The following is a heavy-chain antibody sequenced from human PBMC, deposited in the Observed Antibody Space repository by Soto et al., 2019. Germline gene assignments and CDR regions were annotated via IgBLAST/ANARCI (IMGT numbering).Heavy chain of an antibody. J-gene: IGHJ4*02. CDR2: ISGSGGST. V-gene: IGHV3-23*01. CDR1: RFTFSSYA. Sequence: EVQLLESGGGLVQPGGSLGLSCAASRFTFSSYAMSWVRQGPGKGLEWVSAISGSGGSTHYADSVKGRFTISRDNSKNILYLQMNSLRAEDTAVYYCAESVACTGGSCYSFAYWGQGTLVTVSS. CDR3: AESVACTGGSCYSFAY. D-gene: IGHD2-15*01.